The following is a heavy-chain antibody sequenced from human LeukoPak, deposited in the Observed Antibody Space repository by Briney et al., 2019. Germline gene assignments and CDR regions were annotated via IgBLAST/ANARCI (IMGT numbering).Heavy chain of an antibody. D-gene: IGHD6-19*01. CDR1: GFSLSTRGMC. Sequence: SASGPTLVKATPTLTLTCTFSGFSLSTRGMCVSWIRQPPGKALEWLARIDWDDDKYYSASLRTRLTISKDTSKNQVVLKMTNMDPVDTATYYCARIISGWEAIDYWGQGTLVTVSS. J-gene: IGHJ4*02. CDR2: IDWDDDK. CDR3: ARIISGWEAIDY. V-gene: IGHV2-70*11.